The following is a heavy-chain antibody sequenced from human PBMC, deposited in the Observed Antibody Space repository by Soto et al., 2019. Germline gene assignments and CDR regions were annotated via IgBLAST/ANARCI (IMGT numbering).Heavy chain of an antibody. D-gene: IGHD6-6*01. CDR3: ARSKLVRGFDY. J-gene: IGHJ4*02. V-gene: IGHV4-34*01. CDR2: INHSGST. CDR1: GGSFSGYY. Sequence: SETLSLTCAVYGGSFSGYYWSWIRQPPGKGLEWIGEINHSGSTNYTPSLKSLVTISVDTSKNLFSLKLSFVTAADTAVYYCARSKLVRGFDYWGQGTLVTVSS.